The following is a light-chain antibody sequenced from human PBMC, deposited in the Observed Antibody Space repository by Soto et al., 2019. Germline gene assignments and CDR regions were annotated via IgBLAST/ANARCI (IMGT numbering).Light chain of an antibody. V-gene: IGKV3-15*01. Sequence: IVMTQSPASLSVFSGEQANLSCTASHSINRYLAWYQQKPGQAPRLLIHGASTWATGVPPRFSGSGSGTEFTLTISSLQSEDSAIYYCQQYKNWPWTFGQGTKV. CDR2: GAS. CDR1: HSINRY. J-gene: IGKJ1*01. CDR3: QQYKNWPWT.